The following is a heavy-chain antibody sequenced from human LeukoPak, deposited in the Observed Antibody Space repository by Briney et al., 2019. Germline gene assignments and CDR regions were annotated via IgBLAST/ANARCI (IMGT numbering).Heavy chain of an antibody. CDR3: ARVPGYSYGYVSY. CDR2: ISGSSGNT. J-gene: IGHJ4*02. Sequence: GGSLRLSCVASGFTFSSYAMSWVRQAPGKGLEWVSAISGSSGNTHYADSVKGRSTISRDNAKNSLYLQMNSLRAEDTAVYYCARVPGYSYGYVSYWGQGTLVTVSS. CDR1: GFTFSSYA. D-gene: IGHD5-18*01. V-gene: IGHV3-23*01.